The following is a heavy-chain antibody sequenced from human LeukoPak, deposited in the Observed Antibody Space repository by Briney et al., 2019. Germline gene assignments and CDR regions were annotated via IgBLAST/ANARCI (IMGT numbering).Heavy chain of an antibody. CDR1: GFTFSTYW. V-gene: IGHV3-74*01. CDR2: INSDGSST. CDR3: ARYSSAWHAVDY. Sequence: GGSLRLSCAASGFTFSTYWMHWVRQAPGKGLVWVSRINSDGSSTSYADSVKGRFTISRDNAKNTLFLQMNSLRAEDTAVYYCARYSSAWHAVDYWGQGTLATVSS. D-gene: IGHD6-19*01. J-gene: IGHJ4*02.